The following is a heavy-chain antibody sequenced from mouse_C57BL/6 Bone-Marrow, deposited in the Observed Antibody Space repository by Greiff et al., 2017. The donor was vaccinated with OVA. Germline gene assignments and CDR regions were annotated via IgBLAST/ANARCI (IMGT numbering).Heavy chain of an antibody. CDR2: IDPSDSYT. Sequence: QVQLQQPGAELVMPGASVKLSCKASGYTFTSYWMHWVKQRPGQGLEWIGEIDPSDSYTNYNQKFKGKSTLTVDKSSSTAYMQLSSLTSEDSAVYYCARSYYGSSYPFYFDYWGQGTTLTVSS. CDR3: ARSYYGSSYPFYFDY. J-gene: IGHJ2*01. CDR1: GYTFTSYW. V-gene: IGHV1-69*01. D-gene: IGHD1-1*01.